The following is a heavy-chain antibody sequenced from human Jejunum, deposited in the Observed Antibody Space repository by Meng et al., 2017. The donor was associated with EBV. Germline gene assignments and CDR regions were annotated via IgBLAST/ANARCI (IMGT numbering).Heavy chain of an antibody. CDR1: GDSVSSDGAA. J-gene: IGHJ4*02. Sequence: QVQRQQSGPGLVKPSQTLSLTCAISGDSVSSDGAAWNWIRQSPSRGLEWLGRTFYRSRWFYDYAPSVKSRITINSDTSKNQFSLHLDSVTPEDTAVYYCARDGPQSLSSFDYWGQGTLVTVFS. D-gene: IGHD6-6*01. CDR3: ARDGPQSLSSFDY. V-gene: IGHV6-1*01. CDR2: TFYRSRWFY.